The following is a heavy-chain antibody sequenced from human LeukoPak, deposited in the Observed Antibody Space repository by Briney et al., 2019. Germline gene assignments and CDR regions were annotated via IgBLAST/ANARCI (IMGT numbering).Heavy chain of an antibody. CDR1: GGSISSGGYY. CDR2: IYYSGST. V-gene: IGHV4-39*01. Sequence: SETLSLTCTVSGGSISSGGYYWSWIRQHPGKGLEWIGYIYYSGSTYYNPSLKSRVTISVDTSKNQFSLKLSSVTAADTAVYYCARQPYLRQWLVRGASDIWGQGTMVTVSS. J-gene: IGHJ3*02. D-gene: IGHD6-19*01. CDR3: ARQPYLRQWLVRGASDI.